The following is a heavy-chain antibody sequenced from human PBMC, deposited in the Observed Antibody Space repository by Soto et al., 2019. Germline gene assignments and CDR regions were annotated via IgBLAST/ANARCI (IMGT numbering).Heavy chain of an antibody. J-gene: IGHJ4*02. D-gene: IGHD3-3*01. CDR2: ISGSGGST. V-gene: IGHV3-23*01. CDR3: AKDHARITIFGVVKNFDY. Sequence: GGSLRLSCAASGFTFSSYAMSWVRQAPGKGLEWVSAISGSGGSTYYADSVKGRFTISRDNSKNTLYLQMNSLRAEDTAVYYCAKDHARITIFGVVKNFDYWGQGTLVTVSS. CDR1: GFTFSSYA.